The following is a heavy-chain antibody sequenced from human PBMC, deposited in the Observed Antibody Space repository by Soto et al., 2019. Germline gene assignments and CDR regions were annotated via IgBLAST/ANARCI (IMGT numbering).Heavy chain of an antibody. D-gene: IGHD1-26*01. V-gene: IGHV3-23*01. Sequence: PGGSLRLSCGASGFTFSTSVMNWVRQAPGKGLEWVSAMSGSGGTTYYADSVKGRFTISRDNSNNTLYLQMNSLGADDAGIYYCAKSQSGSYFAAFDVWGQGTMVTV. CDR1: GFTFSTSV. J-gene: IGHJ3*01. CDR3: AKSQSGSYFAAFDV. CDR2: MSGSGGTT.